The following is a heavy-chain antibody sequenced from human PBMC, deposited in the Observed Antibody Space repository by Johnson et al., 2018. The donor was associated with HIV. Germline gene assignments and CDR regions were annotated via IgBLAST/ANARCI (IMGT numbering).Heavy chain of an antibody. J-gene: IGHJ3*02. Sequence: VQLVESGGGVVQPGRSLRLSCATSGCTFSSYDMHWVRQATGKGLEWVSTIGPAGDTYYPGSVKGRFTISRDTSKNTLYLQINNLRPDDTAVYYCARPTGWLRAFDIWGQGTLVTVSA. CDR3: ARPTGWLRAFDI. CDR1: GCTFSSYD. CDR2: IGPAGDT. V-gene: IGHV3-13*01. D-gene: IGHD2-15*01.